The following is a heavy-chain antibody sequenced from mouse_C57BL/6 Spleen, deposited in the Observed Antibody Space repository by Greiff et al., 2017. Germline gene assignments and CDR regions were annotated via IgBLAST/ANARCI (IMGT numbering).Heavy chain of an antibody. CDR2: INPNNGGT. J-gene: IGHJ1*03. V-gene: IGHV1-26*01. Sequence: EVQLQQSGPELVKPGASVKISCKASGYTFTDYYMNWVKQSHGKSLEWIGDINPNNGGTSYNQKFKGKATLTVDKSSSTAYMELRSLTSEDSAVYYCARSFYYYGSSLYWYFDVWGTGTTVTVSS. CDR1: GYTFTDYY. CDR3: ARSFYYYGSSLYWYFDV. D-gene: IGHD1-1*01.